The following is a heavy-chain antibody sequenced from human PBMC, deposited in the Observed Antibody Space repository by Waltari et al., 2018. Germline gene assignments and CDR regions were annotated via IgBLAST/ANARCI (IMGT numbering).Heavy chain of an antibody. D-gene: IGHD1-7*01. Sequence: QVTLKESGPALVKPTQTLTLTCTFSGFSLSTSGMRVSWIRQPPGKALEWLARSDWDDDKLYSTSLKTRLTISKNTSKNQVVLTMTNMDPVDTATYYCARTSGTNYYYYMDVWGKGTTVTVSS. V-gene: IGHV2-70*04. CDR2: SDWDDDK. CDR1: GFSLSTSGMR. CDR3: ARTSGTNYYYYMDV. J-gene: IGHJ6*03.